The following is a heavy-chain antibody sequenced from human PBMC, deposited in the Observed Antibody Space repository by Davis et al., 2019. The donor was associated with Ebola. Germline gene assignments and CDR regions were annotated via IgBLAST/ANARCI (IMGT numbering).Heavy chain of an antibody. Sequence: GESLKISCAASGFTFSSYEMNWVRQAPGKGLEWVSYISSSGSTIYYADSVKGRFTISRDNSKNTLYLQMNSLRAEDTAVYYCAREGYDILTGSNSIDYWGQGTLVTVSS. CDR3: AREGYDILTGSNSIDY. CDR2: ISSSGSTI. J-gene: IGHJ4*02. D-gene: IGHD3-9*01. V-gene: IGHV3-48*03. CDR1: GFTFSSYE.